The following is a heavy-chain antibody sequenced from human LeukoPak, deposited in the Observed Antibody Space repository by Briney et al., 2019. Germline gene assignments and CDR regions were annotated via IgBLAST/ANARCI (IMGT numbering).Heavy chain of an antibody. Sequence: ASVKVSCKASGYTFTGYYMHWVRQAPGQGLEWMGWINPNSGGTNYAQKFQGRVTMTRDTSISTAYMKLSRLRSDDTAVYYCARDQMWLSWEYYFDYWGQGTLVTVSS. V-gene: IGHV1-2*02. D-gene: IGHD3-22*01. CDR2: INPNSGGT. J-gene: IGHJ4*02. CDR1: GYTFTGYY. CDR3: ARDQMWLSWEYYFDY.